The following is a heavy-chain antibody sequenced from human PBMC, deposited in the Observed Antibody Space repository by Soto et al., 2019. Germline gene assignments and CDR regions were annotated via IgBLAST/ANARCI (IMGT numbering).Heavy chain of an antibody. V-gene: IGHV3-7*05. CDR1: GFTFSDYW. Sequence: EVQLVESGGGLVQPGGSLRLSCAASGFTFSDYWMSWVRQAPGKGLECVANIKTDGSEKYYVDPVKGRFTISRDNAKNSLYLQMNSLRAEDTAVYYCASSMGRGRNAYWGQGNRVDVSS. J-gene: IGHJ4*02. CDR2: IKTDGSEK. CDR3: ASSMGRGRNAY. D-gene: IGHD3-10*01.